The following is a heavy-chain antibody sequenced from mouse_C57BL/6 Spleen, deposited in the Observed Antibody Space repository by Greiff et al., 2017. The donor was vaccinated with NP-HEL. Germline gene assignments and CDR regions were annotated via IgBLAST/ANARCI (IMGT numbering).Heavy chain of an antibody. CDR3: ARGGDSSGYVGYAMDY. CDR2: IDPSDSYT. J-gene: IGHJ4*01. D-gene: IGHD3-2*02. CDR1: GYTFTSYW. Sequence: VKLQQPGAELVMPGASVKLSCKASGYTFTSYWMHWVKQRPGQGLEWIGEIDPSDSYTNYNQKFKGKSTLTVDKSSSTAYMQLSSLTSEDSAVYYCARGGDSSGYVGYAMDYWGQGTSVTVSS. V-gene: IGHV1-69*01.